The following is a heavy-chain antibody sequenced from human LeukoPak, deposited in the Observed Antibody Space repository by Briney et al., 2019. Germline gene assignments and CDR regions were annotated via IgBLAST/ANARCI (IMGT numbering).Heavy chain of an antibody. V-gene: IGHV3-23*01. CDR3: AKAPPYTKHFDY. Sequence: GGSLRLSCAGSGFIFSNYAMSWVRQAPGQGLEWVSTISNSGDATFYADAVKGRFTISRDNSKNTLYLQMYSLRAEDTAIYYCAKAPPYTKHFDYWGQGTLLTVSS. CDR1: GFIFSNYA. CDR2: ISNSGDAT. D-gene: IGHD1-1*01. J-gene: IGHJ4*02.